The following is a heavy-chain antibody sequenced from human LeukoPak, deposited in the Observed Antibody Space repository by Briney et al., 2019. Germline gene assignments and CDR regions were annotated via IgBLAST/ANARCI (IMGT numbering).Heavy chain of an antibody. CDR3: ARAGAFPGYCSGGSCYRWFDP. Sequence: ASVKVSCKASGGTFSSYAISWVRQAPGQGLEWMGRIIPILGIANYAQKFPGRVTITADKSTSTAYMELSSLRSEDTAVYYCARAGAFPGYCSGGSCYRWFDPWGQGTLVTVSS. CDR1: GGTFSSYA. J-gene: IGHJ5*02. D-gene: IGHD2-15*01. V-gene: IGHV1-69*04. CDR2: IIPILGIA.